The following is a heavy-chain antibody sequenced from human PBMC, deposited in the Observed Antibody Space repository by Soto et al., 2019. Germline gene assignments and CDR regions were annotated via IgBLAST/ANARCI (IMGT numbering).Heavy chain of an antibody. CDR3: ARGGREYGSGHSGHYYYYYMDV. V-gene: IGHV4-34*01. CDR2: INHSGST. CDR1: GGSFSGYY. Sequence: SETLSLTCAVYGGSFSGYYWSWIRQPPGKGLEWIGEINHSGSTNYNPSLKSRVTISVDTSKNQFSLKLSSVTAADTAVYYCARGGREYGSGHSGHYYYYYMDVWGKGTTVTVSS. J-gene: IGHJ6*03. D-gene: IGHD3-10*01.